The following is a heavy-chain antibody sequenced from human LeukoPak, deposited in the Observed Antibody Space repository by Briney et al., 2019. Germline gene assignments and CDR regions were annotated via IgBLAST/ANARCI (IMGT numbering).Heavy chain of an antibody. Sequence: ASVKVSCKASGYSFTNYVINWVRQVPGQGLEWIGWISPYNGNTDYAQKLQGRVTLITDTSTSTAYMELRSLRSDDTAVHYCARPGTSWYTTYYFDSWGQGTLVTVSS. CDR1: GYSFTNYV. CDR2: ISPYNGNT. J-gene: IGHJ4*02. V-gene: IGHV1-18*01. CDR3: ARPGTSWYTTYYFDS. D-gene: IGHD6-13*01.